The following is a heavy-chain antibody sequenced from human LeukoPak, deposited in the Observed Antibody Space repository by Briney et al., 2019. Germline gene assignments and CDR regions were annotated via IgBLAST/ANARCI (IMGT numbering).Heavy chain of an antibody. D-gene: IGHD6-13*01. CDR2: IIPIFGTA. J-gene: IGHJ4*02. V-gene: IGHV1-69*13. CDR3: ATPIRAAAGTW. CDR1: GGTFSSYA. Sequence: SVKVSCKASGGTFSSYAISWVRQAPGQGPEWMGGIIPIFGTANYAQKFQGRVTITADESTSTAYMELSSLRSEDTAVYYCATPIRAAAGTWWGQGTLVTVSS.